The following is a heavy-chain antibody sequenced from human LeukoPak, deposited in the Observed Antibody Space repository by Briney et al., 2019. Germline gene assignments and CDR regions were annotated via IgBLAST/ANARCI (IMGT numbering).Heavy chain of an antibody. CDR2: IYSGGST. CDR3: ARGHDSSGYYYDWFDP. J-gene: IGHJ5*02. D-gene: IGHD3-22*01. CDR1: GFTVSSNY. V-gene: IGHV3-53*01. Sequence: GGSLRLCCAAYGFTVSSNYMSWDRQAPGKGLEWVSVIYSGGSTYYADSVKGRFTISRDNSKNTLYLQMNSLRAEDTAVYYCARGHDSSGYYYDWFDPWGQGTLVTVSS.